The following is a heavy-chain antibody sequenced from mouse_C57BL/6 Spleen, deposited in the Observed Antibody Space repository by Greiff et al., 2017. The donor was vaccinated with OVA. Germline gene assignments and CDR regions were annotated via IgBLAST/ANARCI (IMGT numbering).Heavy chain of an antibody. Sequence: QVQLQQSGTELVKPGASVKLSCKASGYTFTSYWMHWVKQRPGQGLEWIGNINPSNGGTNYNEKFKSKATLTVDKSSSTAYMQLSSLTSEDSAVYYCARAGVYYDYFDYWGQGTTLTVSS. J-gene: IGHJ2*01. CDR1: GYTFTSYW. V-gene: IGHV1-53*01. CDR3: ARAGVYYDYFDY. CDR2: INPSNGGT. D-gene: IGHD2-4*01.